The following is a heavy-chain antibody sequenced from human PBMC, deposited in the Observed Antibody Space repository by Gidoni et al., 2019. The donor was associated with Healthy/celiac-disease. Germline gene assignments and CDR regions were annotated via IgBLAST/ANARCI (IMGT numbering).Heavy chain of an antibody. V-gene: IGHV4-34*01. CDR3: ARSNGQLWPRGFDY. CDR1: GGSFSGYY. D-gene: IGHD5-18*01. CDR2: INHSGST. Sequence: QVQLQQWGAGLLKPSETLSLTCAVYGGSFSGYYWSWIRQPPGKGLEWIGEINHSGSTNYNPSLKSRVTISVDTSKNQFSLKLSSVTAADTAVYYCARSNGQLWPRGFDYWGQGTLVTVSS. J-gene: IGHJ4*02.